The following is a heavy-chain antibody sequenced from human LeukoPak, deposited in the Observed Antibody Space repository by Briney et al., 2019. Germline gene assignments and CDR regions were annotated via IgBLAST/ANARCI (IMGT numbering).Heavy chain of an antibody. CDR1: GFTFSSYG. J-gene: IGHJ4*02. CDR3: AKGDDSSGPVDY. V-gene: IGHV3-30*18. Sequence: GGSLRLSCAASGFTFSSYGMHWVRQAPGKGLEWVAVISYDGSNIYYADSVKGRFTISRDNSKNTLYLQMNSLRAEDTAVYYCAKGDDSSGPVDYWGQGTLVTVSS. CDR2: ISYDGSNI. D-gene: IGHD3-22*01.